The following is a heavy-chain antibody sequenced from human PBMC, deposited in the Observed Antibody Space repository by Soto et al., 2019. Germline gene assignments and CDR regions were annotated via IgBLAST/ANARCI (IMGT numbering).Heavy chain of an antibody. D-gene: IGHD3-10*01. Sequence: GGSLRLSCSASGFTFSSYAMHWVRQAPRKGLEYVSAISSNGGSTYYADSVKGRFTISRDNSKNTLYLQMSSLRAEDTAVYYCAFTYYYGSGSYYNAYYYYYYGMDVWGQGTTVTVSS. V-gene: IGHV3-64D*08. CDR2: ISSNGGST. J-gene: IGHJ6*02. CDR1: GFTFSSYA. CDR3: AFTYYYGSGSYYNAYYYYYYGMDV.